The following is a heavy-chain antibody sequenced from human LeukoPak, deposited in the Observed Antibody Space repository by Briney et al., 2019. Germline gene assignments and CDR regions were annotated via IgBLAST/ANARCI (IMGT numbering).Heavy chain of an antibody. Sequence: EASVKVSCKACGYTFTDYYMHWVRQAPGQGRECMGWINPNSGGTNYAQKFQDRVTMTKATSISTAYMEVSSLRSDDTAVYYCATIPYGSGIIDDWGQGTLVTVSS. CDR2: INPNSGGT. CDR1: GYTFTDYY. D-gene: IGHD3-10*01. J-gene: IGHJ4*02. V-gene: IGHV1-2*02. CDR3: ATIPYGSGIIDD.